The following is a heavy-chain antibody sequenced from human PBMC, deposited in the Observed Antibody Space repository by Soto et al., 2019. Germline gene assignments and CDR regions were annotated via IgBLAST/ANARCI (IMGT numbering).Heavy chain of an antibody. Sequence: QVQLVQSGAEVKKPGASVKVSCKASGYTFTSYDINWVRQATGQGLEWMGWMNPNSGNTGYAQKFQGRVTMTRNTSLSTAYMELSSLRYEDTAVYYCARDWDDSSGEDGMDVWGQGTTVTVSS. CDR1: GYTFTSYD. CDR2: MNPNSGNT. D-gene: IGHD3-22*01. V-gene: IGHV1-8*01. J-gene: IGHJ6*02. CDR3: ARDWDDSSGEDGMDV.